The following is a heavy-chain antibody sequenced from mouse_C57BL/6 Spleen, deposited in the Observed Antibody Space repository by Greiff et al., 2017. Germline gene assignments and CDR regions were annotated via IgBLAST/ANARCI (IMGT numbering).Heavy chain of an antibody. Sequence: QVQLQQPGAELVMPGASVKLSCKASGYTFTSYWMHWVKQRPGQGLEWIGEIDPSDSYTNYNQKVKGKSTLTVDKSSSTAYRQLSSLTSEDSAVYYCARWERNYGSSLYWGQGTTLTVSS. V-gene: IGHV1-69*01. D-gene: IGHD1-1*01. J-gene: IGHJ2*01. CDR1: GYTFTSYW. CDR3: ARWERNYGSSLY. CDR2: IDPSDSYT.